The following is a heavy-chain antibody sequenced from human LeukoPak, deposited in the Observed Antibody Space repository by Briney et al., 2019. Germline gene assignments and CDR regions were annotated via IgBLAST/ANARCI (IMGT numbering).Heavy chain of an antibody. D-gene: IGHD3-22*01. Sequence: ASVKVSCKVSGYTLTELSMHWVRQAPGKGLEWMGGFDPEDGETIYAQKFQGRVTMTEDTSTDTAYMELSSLRSEDTAVYYCATARVLSGYYLNLQYYFDYWGQGTLVTVSS. V-gene: IGHV1-24*01. CDR3: ATARVLSGYYLNLQYYFDY. CDR1: GYTLTELS. CDR2: FDPEDGET. J-gene: IGHJ4*02.